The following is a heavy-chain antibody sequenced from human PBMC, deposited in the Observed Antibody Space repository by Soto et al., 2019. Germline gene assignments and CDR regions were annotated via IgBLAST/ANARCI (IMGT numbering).Heavy chain of an antibody. D-gene: IGHD2-2*02. CDR1: GGSISSYY. CDR2: IYYSGST. Sequence: SETLPLTCTVSGGSISSYYWSWIRQPPGKGLEWIGYIYYSGSTNYNPSLKSRVTISVDTSKNQFSLKLSSVTAADTAVYYCADLRRDCSSTSCYIFFNHWGQGTLVTVSS. V-gene: IGHV4-59*01. J-gene: IGHJ4*02. CDR3: ADLRRDCSSTSCYIFFNH.